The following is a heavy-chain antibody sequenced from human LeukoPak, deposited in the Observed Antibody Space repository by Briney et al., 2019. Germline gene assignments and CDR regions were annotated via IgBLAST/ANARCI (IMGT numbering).Heavy chain of an antibody. CDR2: INHSGST. CDR3: ARGRYSSSWYSRGLGY. V-gene: IGHV4-34*01. Sequence: SETLSLTCAVYGGSFSGYYWSWIRQPPGKGLGWIGEINHSGSTNYNPSLKSRVTISVDTSKNQFSLKLSSVTAADTAVYYCARGRYSSSWYSRGLGYWGQGTLVTVSS. CDR1: GGSFSGYY. J-gene: IGHJ4*02. D-gene: IGHD6-13*01.